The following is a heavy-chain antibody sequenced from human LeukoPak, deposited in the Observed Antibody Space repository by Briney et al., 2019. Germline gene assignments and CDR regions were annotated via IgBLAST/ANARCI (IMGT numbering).Heavy chain of an antibody. D-gene: IGHD5-24*01. Sequence: GGSLRLSCAASGFTFSSYSMIGVRQAPGKGLEWVSSIRSRCSDIFYADSVKGRFTISRDNAKNSLYLHMNSLRAEDTAVYYCARDQGRWLQLPFFDFWGQGTLVTVSS. CDR3: ARDQGRWLQLPFFDF. V-gene: IGHV3-21*01. CDR2: IRSRCSDI. CDR1: GFTFSSYS. J-gene: IGHJ4*02.